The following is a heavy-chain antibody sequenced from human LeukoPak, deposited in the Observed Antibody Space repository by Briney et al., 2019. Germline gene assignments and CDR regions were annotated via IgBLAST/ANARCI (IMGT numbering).Heavy chain of an antibody. CDR2: ISYDGSNK. D-gene: IGHD3-3*01. CDR1: GFTFSSYA. V-gene: IGHV3-30-3*01. Sequence: QAGGSLRLSCAASGFTFSSYAMHWVRQAPGKGLEWVAVISYDGSNKYYADSVKGRFTISRDNSKNTLYLQMNSLRAEDTAVYYCARVGTILRFLEWLPGDAFDIWGQGTMVTVSS. J-gene: IGHJ3*02. CDR3: ARVGTILRFLEWLPGDAFDI.